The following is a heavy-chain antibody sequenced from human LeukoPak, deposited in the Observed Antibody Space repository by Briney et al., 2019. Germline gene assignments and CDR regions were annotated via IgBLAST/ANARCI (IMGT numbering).Heavy chain of an antibody. V-gene: IGHV3-7*01. CDR3: ARVGYCGDDCYPFDY. CDR1: GFTFSSYW. D-gene: IGHD2-21*02. J-gene: IGHJ4*02. Sequence: QTGGSLRLSCAASGFTFSSYWMTWVRQAPGKGLEWVANIKQDGSEKYYVDSVKGRFTISRDNGKNSLYLQMNSLRAEDTAVYYCARVGYCGDDCYPFDYWGQGTLTTISS. CDR2: IKQDGSEK.